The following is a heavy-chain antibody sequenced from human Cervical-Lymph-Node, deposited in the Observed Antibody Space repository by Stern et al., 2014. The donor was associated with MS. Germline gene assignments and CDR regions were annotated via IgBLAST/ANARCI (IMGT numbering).Heavy chain of an antibody. Sequence: QVQLVQSGGGVVQPGTSLRLSCAASGFTFSSYGMHWVRQAPGKGLEWVALAWYDGSTAYYTNSVKGRFTISRDNSKNTLSLQMNSLTAEDTAAYYCARGHIPYAYNYLFDYWGQGTLVTVSS. V-gene: IGHV3-33*01. CDR2: AWYDGSTA. CDR1: GFTFSSYG. J-gene: IGHJ4*02. CDR3: ARGHIPYAYNYLFDY. D-gene: IGHD5-24*01.